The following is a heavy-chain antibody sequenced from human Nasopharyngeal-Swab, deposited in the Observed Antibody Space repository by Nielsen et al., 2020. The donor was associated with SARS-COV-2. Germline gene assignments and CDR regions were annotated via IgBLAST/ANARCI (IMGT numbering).Heavy chain of an antibody. Sequence: ASVKVSCKASGYTFTDYYMHWVRQAPGQGLEWMGWINPNSGGTNYAQKFQGWVTMTRDTSVSTAYMELSRLKSDDTAVYYCARAGEYHYETLGHWGQGTLVTVSS. CDR3: ARAGEYHYETLGH. CDR2: INPNSGGT. J-gene: IGHJ1*01. V-gene: IGHV1-2*04. D-gene: IGHD3-22*01. CDR1: GYTFTDYY.